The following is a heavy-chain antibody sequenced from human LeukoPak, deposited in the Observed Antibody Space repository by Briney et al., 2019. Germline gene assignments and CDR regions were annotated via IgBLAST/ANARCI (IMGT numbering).Heavy chain of an antibody. J-gene: IGHJ4*02. CDR1: GFTFSIYT. CDR2: ISSSSNTK. D-gene: IGHD2-2*01. CDR3: ARATGIIAAMPYLHY. Sequence: GGSLRLSCAASGFTFSIYTMNWVRQAPGKGLEWLSYISSSSNTKHYADSVKGRFTISRDNAKNSLYLQMNNLSAEDTAVYYCARATGIIAAMPYLHYWGQGTLVTVSS. V-gene: IGHV3-48*04.